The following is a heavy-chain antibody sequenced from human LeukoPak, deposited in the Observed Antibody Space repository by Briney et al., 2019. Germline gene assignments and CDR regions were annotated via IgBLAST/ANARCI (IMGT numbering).Heavy chain of an antibody. CDR2: IWYGGSNK. J-gene: IGHJ4*02. CDR3: AKDRRTTHFIDY. V-gene: IGHV3-33*06. Sequence: GGSLRLSCAASGFTFSSYGMHWVRQAPGKGLEWVAVIWYGGSNKYYADSVKGRFTISRDNSKNTLYLQMNSLRAEDTAVYYCAKDRRTTHFIDYWGQGTLVTVSS. CDR1: GFTFSSYG. D-gene: IGHD1-7*01.